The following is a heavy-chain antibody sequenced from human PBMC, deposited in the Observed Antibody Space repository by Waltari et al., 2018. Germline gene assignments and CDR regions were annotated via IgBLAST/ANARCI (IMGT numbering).Heavy chain of an antibody. D-gene: IGHD1-26*01. CDR1: GFTFSSYW. Sequence: EVQLVESGGGLVQPGGSLRLSCAASGFTFSSYWMTWVRQAPGKGREWVANIKHDGSEKYYVDSVEGRVTISRDNAKNSLFLQMNSLRAEDTAVYYCAREGGNYGYWGQGTLVTVSS. J-gene: IGHJ4*02. CDR3: AREGGNYGY. V-gene: IGHV3-7*04. CDR2: IKHDGSEK.